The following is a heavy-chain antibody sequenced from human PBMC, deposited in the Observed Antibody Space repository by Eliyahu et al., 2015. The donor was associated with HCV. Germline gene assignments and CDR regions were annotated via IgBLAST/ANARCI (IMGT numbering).Heavy chain of an antibody. Sequence: QVQLQESGPGLVKPSETLSLTCTVXGGSXTTXYWSWIRQPPGKGLEWIGYIHFSGSTNYNPSLKSRVTMSVDTSKNQFSLNLTSVTAADTAMYYCASGGGGIAVTGTGGWFDPWGQGTLVTVSS. CDR3: ASGGGGIAVTGTGGWFDP. CDR2: IHFSGST. CDR1: GGSXTTXY. J-gene: IGHJ5*01. D-gene: IGHD6-19*01. V-gene: IGHV4-59*01.